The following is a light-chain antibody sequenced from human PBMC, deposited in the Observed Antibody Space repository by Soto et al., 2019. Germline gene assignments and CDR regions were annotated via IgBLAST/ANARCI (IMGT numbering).Light chain of an antibody. CDR1: QSVSSY. CDR3: RHLSNWPLP. J-gene: IGKJ4*01. Sequence: EIVLTQSPATLSLSPGERATLSCRASQSVSSYLAWYQQKPGQAPRLLIYDASNRATGIPARFSGSGSGTDFTLTIGSLEPEDFAFYYCRHLSNWPLPFGGGTKVEIK. V-gene: IGKV3-11*01. CDR2: DAS.